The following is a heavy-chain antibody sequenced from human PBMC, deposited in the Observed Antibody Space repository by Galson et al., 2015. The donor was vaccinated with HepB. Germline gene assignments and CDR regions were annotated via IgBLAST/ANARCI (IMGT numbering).Heavy chain of an antibody. Sequence: SVKVSCKASGYTFTSYAMHWVRQAPGQRLEWMGWINAGNGNTKYSQKFQGRVTITRDTSASTPYMELSSLRSEDTAVYYCARSGSEWQLPDNWGQGTLVTVSS. V-gene: IGHV1-3*01. J-gene: IGHJ4*02. CDR3: ARSGSEWQLPDN. CDR1: GYTFTSYA. D-gene: IGHD1-26*01. CDR2: INAGNGNT.